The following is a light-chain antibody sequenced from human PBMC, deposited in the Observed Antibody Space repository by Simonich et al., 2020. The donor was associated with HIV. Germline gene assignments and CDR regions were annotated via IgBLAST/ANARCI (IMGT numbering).Light chain of an antibody. CDR1: QSVSSN. J-gene: IGKJ1*01. V-gene: IGKV3-15*01. CDR3: QQYNKWPPWT. CDR2: GAS. Sequence: EIVMTQSPATLSVSPGERATLTCRASQSVSSNLAWSQQKPGQAPRLLIYGASTRATGIPARFSGSGSGTEFILTISSMQSEDFALYYCQQYNKWPPWTFGQGTKVEIK.